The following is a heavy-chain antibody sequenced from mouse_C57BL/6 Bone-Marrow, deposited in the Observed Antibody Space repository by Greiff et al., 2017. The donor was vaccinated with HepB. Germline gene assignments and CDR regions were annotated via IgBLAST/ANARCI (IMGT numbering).Heavy chain of an antibody. Sequence: VQLQQSGAELARPGASVKLSCKASGYTFTSYGISWVKQRTGQGLEWIGEIYPRSGITYYNEKFKGKATLTADKSSSTAYMELRSLTSEDSAVYFCARKSITTVVEDYYAMDYWGQGTSVTVSS. V-gene: IGHV1-81*01. J-gene: IGHJ4*01. D-gene: IGHD1-1*01. CDR3: ARKSITTVVEDYYAMDY. CDR2: IYPRSGIT. CDR1: GYTFTSYG.